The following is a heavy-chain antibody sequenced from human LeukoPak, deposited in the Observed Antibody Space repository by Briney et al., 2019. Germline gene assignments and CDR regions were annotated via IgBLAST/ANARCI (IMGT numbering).Heavy chain of an antibody. CDR1: GYTFTGYY. D-gene: IGHD3-22*01. V-gene: IGHV1-2*02. CDR3: ARDLDYDSSGYDYGMDV. J-gene: IGHJ6*02. CDR2: INPNSGGT. Sequence: ASVRVSCKASGYTFTGYYMHWVRQAPGQGVEWMGWINPNSGGTNYAQKFQGRVTMTRDTSISTAYMELSRLRSDDTAVYYCARDLDYDSSGYDYGMDVWGQGTTVTVSS.